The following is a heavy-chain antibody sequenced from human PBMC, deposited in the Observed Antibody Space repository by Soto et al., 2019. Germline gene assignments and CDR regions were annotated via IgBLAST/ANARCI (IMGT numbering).Heavy chain of an antibody. J-gene: IGHJ4*02. V-gene: IGHV3-66*01. D-gene: IGHD2-15*01. CDR2: IYSGVST. CDR3: ARGWWAHFDY. Sequence: EVQLVESGGGLVQPGGSLRLSCAASGFSVSSNYMNWVRQAPGKGLEWVSVIYSGVSTYYADSVKGRFTISRDNSKNTLYLQINTLIAEDTAVYYCARGWWAHFDYWGQGTLVTVSS. CDR1: GFSVSSNY.